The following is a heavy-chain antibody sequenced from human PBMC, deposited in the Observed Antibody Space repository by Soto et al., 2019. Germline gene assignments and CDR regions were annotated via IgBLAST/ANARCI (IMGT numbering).Heavy chain of an antibody. V-gene: IGHV4-39*01. CDR2: IYYSGNT. CDR1: SGSISSSSSY. J-gene: IGHJ4*02. Sequence: QLQLQESGPGLVKPSETLSLTCTVSSGSISSSSSYWGWIRQPPGKGLEWIGSIYYSGNTYYNPSLKSRVTISIDSSMTQFSLKLNSVTTADTAVYHCGAQDYGAKGYYFETWGQGTLVTVSS. CDR3: GAQDYGAKGYYFET. D-gene: IGHD4-17*01.